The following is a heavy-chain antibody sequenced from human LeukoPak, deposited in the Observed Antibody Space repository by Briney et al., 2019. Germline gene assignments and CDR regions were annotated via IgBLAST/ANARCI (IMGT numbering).Heavy chain of an antibody. J-gene: IGHJ4*02. V-gene: IGHV1-69*13. CDR2: IIPISGTA. D-gene: IGHD1-26*01. Sequence: GASVKVSCKASGGTFSSYAISWVRQAPGQGLEWMGGIIPISGTANYAQKFQGRVTITADESTSTAYMELSSLRSEDTAVYYCARGGGYSGSYSHLGYWGQGTLVTVSS. CDR3: ARGGGYSGSYSHLGY. CDR1: GGTFSSYA.